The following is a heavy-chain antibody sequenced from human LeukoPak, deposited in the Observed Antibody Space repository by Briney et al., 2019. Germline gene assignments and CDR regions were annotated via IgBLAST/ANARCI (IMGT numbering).Heavy chain of an antibody. V-gene: IGHV3-23*01. CDR2: ISSSSVDK. CDR3: ASGTYRLGDY. J-gene: IGHJ4*02. D-gene: IGHD3-10*01. CDR1: GFSFTTYA. Sequence: GGSLRPSCEASGFSFTTYAMSWVRQAPGKGLEWVSGISSSSVDKHYADSVKGRFRVSRDNSKSTLYLEMNSLRTEDTAFYFCASGTYRLGDYWGQGTLVAVSS.